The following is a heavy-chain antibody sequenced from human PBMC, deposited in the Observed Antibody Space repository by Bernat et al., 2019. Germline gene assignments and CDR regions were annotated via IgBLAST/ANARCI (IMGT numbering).Heavy chain of an antibody. CDR1: GFTFSSYA. V-gene: IGHV3-23*01. CDR3: TKGQAMIVAYYFDY. Sequence: EVQLLESGGGLVQPGGSLRLSCAASGFTFSSYAMSWVRQAPGKGLEWVSAISGSGGSTYYADSVKGRFTISRDKSKNTLYLQMNSLRAEDTAVYYCTKGQAMIVAYYFDYWGQGTLVTVSS. J-gene: IGHJ4*02. D-gene: IGHD3-22*01. CDR2: ISGSGGST.